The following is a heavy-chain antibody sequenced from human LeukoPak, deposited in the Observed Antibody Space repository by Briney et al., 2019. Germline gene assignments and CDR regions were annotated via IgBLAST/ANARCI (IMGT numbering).Heavy chain of an antibody. CDR1: GGSFSGYY. Sequence: KTSETLSLTCAVYGGSFSGYYWSWIRQPPGKGLEWLGEINHSGSTNYNPSLKSRVTISVDTSKNQFSLKLSSVTAADTAVYYCASDYKQLVLYAFDTWGQGTMVTVSS. CDR3: ASDYKQLVLYAFDT. D-gene: IGHD6-13*01. V-gene: IGHV4-34*01. J-gene: IGHJ3*02. CDR2: INHSGST.